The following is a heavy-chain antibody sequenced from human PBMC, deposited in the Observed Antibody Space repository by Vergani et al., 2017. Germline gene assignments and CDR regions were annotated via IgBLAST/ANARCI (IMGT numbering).Heavy chain of an antibody. D-gene: IGHD5-24*01. CDR2: IYYSGST. Sequence: QLQLQESGPGLVKPSETLSLTCTVSGGSISSSSYYWGWIRQPPGKGLEWIGSIYYSGSTYYNPSLKSRVTISVDTSKNQFSLKLSSVTAAATAVYYCAREGWLQAFDYWGQGTLVTVSS. J-gene: IGHJ4*02. CDR3: AREGWLQAFDY. CDR1: GGSISSSSYY. V-gene: IGHV4-39*07.